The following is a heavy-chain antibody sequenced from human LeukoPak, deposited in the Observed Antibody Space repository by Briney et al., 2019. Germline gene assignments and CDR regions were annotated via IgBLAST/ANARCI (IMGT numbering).Heavy chain of an antibody. CDR2: ISWNSGTI. J-gene: IGHJ4*02. CDR3: AREASTVDY. Sequence: SGGSLRLSCAASGFTFDDYAMHWVRQAPGKGLEWVSGISWNSGTIYYADSVKGRFTISRDNAKNSLYLQMNSLRAEDTAVYYCAREASTVDYWGQGTLVTVSS. CDR1: GFTFDDYA. V-gene: IGHV3-9*01. D-gene: IGHD2-2*01.